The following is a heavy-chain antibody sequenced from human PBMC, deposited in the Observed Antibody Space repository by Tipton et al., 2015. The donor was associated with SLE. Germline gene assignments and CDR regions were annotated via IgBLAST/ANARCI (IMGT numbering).Heavy chain of an antibody. CDR1: GFTFTSSA. CDR3: AASSTVTAGKNYYAMDV. Sequence: QLVQSGAEVKKPGTSVKFSCKASGFTFTSSAMHWVRQVRGQHHEWIGWIVVGSGTTDYAQKFKERVTITRDMSTSTAYMELSGLRSEDTAVYYCAASSTVTAGKNYYAMDVWGQGTTVTVSS. J-gene: IGHJ6*02. D-gene: IGHD4-17*01. CDR2: IVVGSGTT. V-gene: IGHV1-58*02.